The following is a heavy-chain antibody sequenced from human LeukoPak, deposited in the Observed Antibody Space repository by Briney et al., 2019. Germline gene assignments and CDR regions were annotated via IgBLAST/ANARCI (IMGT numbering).Heavy chain of an antibody. J-gene: IGHJ5*02. V-gene: IGHV3-33*01. CDR1: GFTFSISG. CDR2: IWYGGSKK. Sequence: RPGRSLRLSCVASGFTFSISGMHWVRQAPGKGLEWVAVIWYGGSKKYYADSVKGRFTISRDNSKNTLYLQMNSLRAEDTALYYCARDIESYHPEYWFDPWGRGTLVTVSS. CDR3: ARDIESYHPEYWFDP. D-gene: IGHD2-2*01.